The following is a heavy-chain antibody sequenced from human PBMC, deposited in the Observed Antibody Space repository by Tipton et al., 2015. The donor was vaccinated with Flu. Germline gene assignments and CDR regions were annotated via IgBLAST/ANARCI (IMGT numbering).Heavy chain of an antibody. CDR3: VRGRRGDGYRVGHFDN. CDR1: GGSFSGYY. D-gene: IGHD5-24*01. Sequence: TLSLTCAVYGGSFSGYYWTWIRQSPGKGLEWIGEINHTGRTNYNPSLKSRVTISVDTSKNQFSLKLSSVTAADTAVFYCVRGRRGDGYRVGHFDNWGQGTLVTVSS. V-gene: IGHV4-34*01. J-gene: IGHJ4*02. CDR2: INHTGRT.